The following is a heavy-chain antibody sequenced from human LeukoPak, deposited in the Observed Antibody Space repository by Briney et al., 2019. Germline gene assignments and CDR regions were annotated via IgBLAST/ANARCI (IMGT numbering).Heavy chain of an antibody. Sequence: GGSLRLSCATSGFIFSHHGMNWVRQAPGKGLEWVSGIRADAVTTYYADSVKGRFTISRDNSKNTLYLQMNSLRAEDTAVYYCAKDRGLYYDSSGPIWGQGTMVTVSS. D-gene: IGHD3-22*01. V-gene: IGHV3-23*01. CDR1: GFIFSHHG. CDR2: IRADAVTT. J-gene: IGHJ3*02. CDR3: AKDRGLYYDSSGPI.